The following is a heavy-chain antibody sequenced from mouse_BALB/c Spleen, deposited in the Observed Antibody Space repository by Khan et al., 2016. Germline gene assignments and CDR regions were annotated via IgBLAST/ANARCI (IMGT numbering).Heavy chain of an antibody. J-gene: IGHJ3*01. D-gene: IGHD1-2*01. Sequence: LVESGPELKKPGETVKISCKASGYTFTDYSMHWVKQTPGKGLKWMGWINTETGEPTYADDFKGRFAFSLETSASTAYSQITNLKNEDTATYFCARATLLRLLAYWGQGTLVTVSA. CDR2: INTETGEP. V-gene: IGHV9-2-1*01. CDR3: ARATLLRLLAY. CDR1: GYTFTDYS.